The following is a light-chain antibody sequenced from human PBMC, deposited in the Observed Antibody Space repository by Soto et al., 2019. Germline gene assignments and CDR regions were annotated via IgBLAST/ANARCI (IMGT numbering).Light chain of an antibody. V-gene: IGKV3-15*01. CDR2: GAS. J-gene: IGKJ2*01. Sequence: EIVMTQSPATLSVSPGERATLSCRASQSVSDNLAWYQKKPGQAPRLLIYGASTRATGIPARFSGSGSGTEFTLTISSLQSEHFAIYYCQQSNNWPYTFGQGTKVDIK. CDR3: QQSNNWPYT. CDR1: QSVSDN.